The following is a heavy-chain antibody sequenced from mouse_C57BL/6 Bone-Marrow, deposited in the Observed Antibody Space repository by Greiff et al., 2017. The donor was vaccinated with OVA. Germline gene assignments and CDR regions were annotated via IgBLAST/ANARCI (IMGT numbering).Heavy chain of an antibody. V-gene: IGHV14-4*01. D-gene: IGHD3-2*02. CDR3: TTWGRQLRLRGAWFAY. Sequence: DVQLQESGAELVRPGASVKLSCTASGFNIKDDYMHWVKQRPEQGLEWIGWIDPENGDTEYASKFQGKATITADTSSNTAYLQLSSLTSEDTAVYYWTTWGRQLRLRGAWFAYWGQGTLVTVSA. CDR2: IDPENGDT. J-gene: IGHJ3*01. CDR1: GFNIKDDY.